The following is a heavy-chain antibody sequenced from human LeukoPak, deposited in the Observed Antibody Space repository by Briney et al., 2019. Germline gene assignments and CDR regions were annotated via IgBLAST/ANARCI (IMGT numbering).Heavy chain of an antibody. J-gene: IGHJ6*03. CDR2: IRFDGSNK. V-gene: IGHV3-30*02. CDR3: AKAVGHCSGGTCYHYYYMDV. Sequence: GGSLRLSCAASGFTCSGCGMHWVRQAPGKGLEWMAFIRFDGSNKYYADSVKGRFTISRDNSKNTLYLQMNSLRAEDTAVYYCAKAVGHCSGGTCYHYYYMDVWGKGTTVTISS. CDR1: GFTCSGCG. D-gene: IGHD2-15*01.